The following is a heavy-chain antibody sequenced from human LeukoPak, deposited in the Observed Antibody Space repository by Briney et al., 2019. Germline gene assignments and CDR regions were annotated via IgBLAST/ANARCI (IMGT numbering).Heavy chain of an antibody. Sequence: PGGSLRPSCAASGFTFSSYAMHWVRQAPGKGLEYVSAISSNGGSTYYANSVKGRFTISRDNSKNTLYLQMGSLRAEDMAVYYCARVFSIYGDPSGGDDAFDIWGQGTMVTVSS. CDR3: ARVFSIYGDPSGGDDAFDI. D-gene: IGHD4-17*01. CDR1: GFTFSSYA. V-gene: IGHV3-64*01. CDR2: ISSNGGST. J-gene: IGHJ3*02.